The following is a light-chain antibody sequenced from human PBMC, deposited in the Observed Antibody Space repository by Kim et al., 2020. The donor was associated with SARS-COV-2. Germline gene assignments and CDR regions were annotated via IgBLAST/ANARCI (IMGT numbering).Light chain of an antibody. CDR2: KAS. J-gene: IGKJ1*01. V-gene: IGKV1-5*03. Sequence: ASVGDRFTITCRASQNIINWLAWYQQKAGKAPRLLISKASNLESGVSSRFSGSGSGTEFTLTISSLQPDDFATYYCQHFYDLSWTFGQGTKVDIK. CDR3: QHFYDLSWT. CDR1: QNIINW.